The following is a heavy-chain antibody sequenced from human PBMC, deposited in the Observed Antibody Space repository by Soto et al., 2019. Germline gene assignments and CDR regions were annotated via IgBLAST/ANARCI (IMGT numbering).Heavy chain of an antibody. D-gene: IGHD2-2*01. Sequence: ASVEVSCKASGYTFTSYARRWVRQAPGQRLEWMGWINAGNGNTKYSQKFQGRVTITRDTSASTAYMELSSLRSEDTAEYYCARSTRPGVNIVVVPAAIQKSYYFDFWGQGTLVTVSS. CDR3: ARSTRPGVNIVVVPAAIQKSYYFDF. V-gene: IGHV1-3*01. J-gene: IGHJ4*02. CDR2: INAGNGNT. CDR1: GYTFTSYA.